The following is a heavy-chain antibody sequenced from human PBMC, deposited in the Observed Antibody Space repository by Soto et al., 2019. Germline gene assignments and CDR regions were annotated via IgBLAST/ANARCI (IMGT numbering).Heavy chain of an antibody. Sequence: ASVKVSCKASGYTFTSYYMHWVRQAPGQGLEWMGIINPSGGSTSYAQKFQGRVTMTRDTSTGTVYMELSSLRSEDTAVYYCARDLVDTAMVRTTMIVVGGFDYWGQGTLVTVSS. J-gene: IGHJ4*02. D-gene: IGHD3-22*01. CDR2: INPSGGST. CDR1: GYTFTSYY. CDR3: ARDLVDTAMVRTTMIVVGGFDY. V-gene: IGHV1-46*01.